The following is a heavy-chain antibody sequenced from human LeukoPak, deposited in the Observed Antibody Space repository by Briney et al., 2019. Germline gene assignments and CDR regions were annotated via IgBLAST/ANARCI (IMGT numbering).Heavy chain of an antibody. D-gene: IGHD3-10*01. CDR3: ARDRYFGSDGFDI. CDR1: GFSFSEHG. CDR2: TWYDGSNN. J-gene: IGHJ3*02. V-gene: IGHV3-33*01. Sequence: PGGYLRLSCAASGFSFSEHGMHWVRQAPGKGPEWVTVTWYDGSNNHCADSVKGRFTISRDNSKNTVFLEMNSLRAEDTAVYHCARDRYFGSDGFDIWGPGTMVIVSS.